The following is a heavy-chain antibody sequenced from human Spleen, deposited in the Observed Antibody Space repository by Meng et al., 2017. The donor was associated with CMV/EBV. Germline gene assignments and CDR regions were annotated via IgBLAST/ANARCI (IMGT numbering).Heavy chain of an antibody. V-gene: IGHV4-31*03. CDR3: ARATDLWSGWWFDP. CDR2: IHNSGTT. D-gene: IGHD3-3*01. J-gene: IGHJ5*02. CDR1: DDSITNSDYY. Sequence: LRLSCTVSDDSITNSDYYWNWIRHHPGKGLEWIGYIHNSGTTYFNPSLSSRLSMSVDTSKRQFSLKLTSVTAADTAMYFCARATDLWSGWWFDPWGQGALVTVSS.